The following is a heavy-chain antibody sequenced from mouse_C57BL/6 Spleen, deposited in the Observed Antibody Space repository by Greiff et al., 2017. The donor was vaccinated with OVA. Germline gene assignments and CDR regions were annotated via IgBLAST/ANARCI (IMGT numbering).Heavy chain of an antibody. V-gene: IGHV1-19*01. D-gene: IGHD2-5*01. J-gene: IGHJ4*01. CDR2: INPYNGGT. Sequence: VQLKQSGPVLVKPGASVKMSCKASGYTFTDYYMNWVKQSHGKSLEWIGVINPYNGGTSYNQKFKGKATLTVDKSSSTAYMELNSLTSEDSAVYYCARRYYSTAMDYWGQGTSVTVSS. CDR3: ARRYYSTAMDY. CDR1: GYTFTDYY.